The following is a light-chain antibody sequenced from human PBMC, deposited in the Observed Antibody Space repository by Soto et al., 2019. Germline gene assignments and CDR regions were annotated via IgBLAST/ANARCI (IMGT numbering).Light chain of an antibody. V-gene: IGKV3-15*01. J-gene: IGKJ3*01. CDR2: GAS. Sequence: EIVMTQSPGTLSVSPGERATLSCRASQSISSNLAWYQQKPGQAPRLLIYGASTRATGIPARFSGSGSGTEFTLIISSLQSEDFAVYYCQQYNNWPPVTFGPGTKLDIK. CDR1: QSISSN. CDR3: QQYNNWPPVT.